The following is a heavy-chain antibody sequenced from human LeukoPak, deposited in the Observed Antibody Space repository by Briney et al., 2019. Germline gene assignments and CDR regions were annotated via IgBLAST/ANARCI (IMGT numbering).Heavy chain of an antibody. Sequence: GGSLRLSCAASGFTFSNYNMNWVRQAPGKGLEWVSYIGSRSSTIYYADSVKGRFTISRDNAKNSLYVQMNSLRAEDTAVYYCAKDPERWLQLRLGFSDWGQGTLVTVSS. J-gene: IGHJ4*02. CDR2: IGSRSSTI. CDR1: GFTFSNYN. CDR3: AKDPERWLQLRLGFSD. D-gene: IGHD5-24*01. V-gene: IGHV3-48*01.